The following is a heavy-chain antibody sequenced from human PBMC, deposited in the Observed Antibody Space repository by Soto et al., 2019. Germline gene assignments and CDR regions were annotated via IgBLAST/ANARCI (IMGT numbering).Heavy chain of an antibody. Sequence: GGSLRLSCAASGFTFSSYAMSWVRQAPGKGLEWVSAISGSGGSTYYADSVKGRFTISRDNSKNTLYLQMNSLRAEDTAVYYCAKVEQQLVRYYYYGMDVWGQGTTVTVSS. CDR3: AKVEQQLVRYYYYGMDV. CDR1: GFTFSSYA. J-gene: IGHJ6*02. D-gene: IGHD6-13*01. V-gene: IGHV3-23*01. CDR2: ISGSGGST.